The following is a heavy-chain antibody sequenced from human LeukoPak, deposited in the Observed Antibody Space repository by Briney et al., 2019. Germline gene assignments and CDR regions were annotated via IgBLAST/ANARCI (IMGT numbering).Heavy chain of an antibody. V-gene: IGHV3-74*01. Sequence: GGSLRLSCAASGFTFSAYWMHWVRQAPGKGLVWVSRINTDGSSPTYAASVKGRFTISRDNAKNSLYLQMNSLRAEDTAVYYCARYRYSNYGGYNWFDPWGQGTLVTVSS. CDR2: INTDGSSP. CDR3: ARYRYSNYGGYNWFDP. CDR1: GFTFSAYW. D-gene: IGHD4-11*01. J-gene: IGHJ5*02.